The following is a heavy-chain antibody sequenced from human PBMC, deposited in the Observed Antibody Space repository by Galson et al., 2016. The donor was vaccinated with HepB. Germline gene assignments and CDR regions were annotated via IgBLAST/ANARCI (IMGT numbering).Heavy chain of an antibody. J-gene: IGHJ4*02. CDR2: IRENAFGGTA. V-gene: IGHV3-49*03. D-gene: IGHD1-26*01. Sequence: SLRLSCATSGFTVGDYPLSWFRRAPGKGLEWLSFIRENAFGGTAHYAASVRGRFTMSRDDSGNTVDLQMNSLKTEDTAIYYCSRVALEGATIANYWGQGTLVTVSS. CDR3: SRVALEGATIANY. CDR1: GFTVGDYP.